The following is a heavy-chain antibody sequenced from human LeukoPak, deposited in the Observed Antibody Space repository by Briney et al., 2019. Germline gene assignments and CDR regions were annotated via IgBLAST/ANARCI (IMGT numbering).Heavy chain of an antibody. V-gene: IGHV4-38-2*02. CDR2: VYRSGST. CDR1: GYPISSGYH. D-gene: IGHD7-27*01. J-gene: IGHJ4*02. Sequence: SETQSLSCVVSGYPISSGYHWGWIRQPPGEGLEWIGSVYRSGSTYYNPSLKSRVTISVDTSKNQISLKVRSVTAADTAVYYCARENWVFDYWGQGILVTVSS. CDR3: ARENWVFDY.